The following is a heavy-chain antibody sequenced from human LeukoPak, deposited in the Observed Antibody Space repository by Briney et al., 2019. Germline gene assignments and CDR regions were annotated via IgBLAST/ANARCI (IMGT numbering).Heavy chain of an antibody. CDR2: MSDIGPNT. CDR1: GFAVTEYA. V-gene: IGHV3-23*01. J-gene: IGHJ3*01. CDR3: ARRLSLRFDAFAV. D-gene: IGHD3-3*01. Sequence: GGSLRLSCAASGFAVTEYAMTWIRQSPGKGLEWVSSMSDIGPNTYYADSVKGRFTISRDTSKNTLLLQMNSLRGDDTALYFCARRLSLRFDAFAVWGPGTVVTVSS.